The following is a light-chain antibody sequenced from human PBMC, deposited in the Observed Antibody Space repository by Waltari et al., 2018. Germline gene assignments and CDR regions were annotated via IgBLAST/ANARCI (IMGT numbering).Light chain of an antibody. J-gene: IGKJ5*01. CDR1: QDISYY. Sequence: DIQVTQSPSSLSVSVGDRVTITCQASQDISYYLNWYQQKPGKAPKLLIFEESNLAVGVPSRFSGSRSGADLSFTISSLQPEDIGTYYCQYDDFSMSSTFGQGTRLEIK. CDR3: QYDDFSMSST. V-gene: IGKV1-33*01. CDR2: EES.